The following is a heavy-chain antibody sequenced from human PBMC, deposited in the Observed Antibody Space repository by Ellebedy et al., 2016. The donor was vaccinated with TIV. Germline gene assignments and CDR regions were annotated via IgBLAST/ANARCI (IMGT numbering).Heavy chain of an antibody. CDR3: TRIRCSAVGCDYFDY. Sequence: GESLKISCAASGFTFSSYAMHWVRQAPGKGLEWVAVISYDGSNKYYADSVKGRFTISRDNAKNSLYLQMNSLRAEDTAFYYCTRIRCSAVGCDYFDYWGQGTLVTVSS. J-gene: IGHJ4*02. V-gene: IGHV3-30-3*01. CDR1: GFTFSSYA. CDR2: ISYDGSNK. D-gene: IGHD2-15*01.